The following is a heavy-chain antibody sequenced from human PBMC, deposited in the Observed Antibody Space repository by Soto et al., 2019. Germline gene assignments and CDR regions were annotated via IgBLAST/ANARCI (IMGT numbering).Heavy chain of an antibody. CDR1: GYTFTSYG. Sequence: ASVKVSCKASGYTFTSYGISWVRQAPGQGLEWMGWISAYNGNTNYAQKLQGRVTMTTDTSTSTAYMELRSLRSDDTAVYYCARDRVMVRVVSHDSSSSGMDAWSLRTTVPVSS. CDR3: ARDRVMVRVVSHDSSSSGMDA. V-gene: IGHV1-18*01. J-gene: IGHJ6*02. D-gene: IGHD3-10*01. CDR2: ISAYNGNT.